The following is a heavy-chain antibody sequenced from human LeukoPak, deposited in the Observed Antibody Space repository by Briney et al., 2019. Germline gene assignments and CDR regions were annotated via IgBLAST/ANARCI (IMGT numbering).Heavy chain of an antibody. D-gene: IGHD4-17*01. J-gene: IGHJ3*02. CDR2: FYSGGST. CDR3: ARHGTTVNAFDI. Sequence: GGSLRLSCAASGFTVSSNYTSWVRQAPGKGLEWVSVFYSGGSTYYADSVKGRFTISRDNSKNTLYLQMNSLRAEDTAVYYCARHGTTVNAFDIWGQGTMVTVSS. V-gene: IGHV3-53*01. CDR1: GFTVSSNY.